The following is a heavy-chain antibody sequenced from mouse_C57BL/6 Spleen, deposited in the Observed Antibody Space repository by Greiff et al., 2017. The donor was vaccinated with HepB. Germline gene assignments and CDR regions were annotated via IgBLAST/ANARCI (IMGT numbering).Heavy chain of an antibody. CDR3: ARGYYGSSWFAY. CDR2: IDPNSGGT. D-gene: IGHD1-1*01. V-gene: IGHV1-72*01. J-gene: IGHJ3*01. CDR1: GYTFTSYW. Sequence: VQLQQSGAELVKPGASVKLSCKASGYTFTSYWMHWVKQRPGRGLEWIGRIDPNSGGTKYNEKFKSKATLTVDKPSSTAYMQLSSLTSGDSAVYYCARGYYGSSWFAYWGQGTLVTVSA.